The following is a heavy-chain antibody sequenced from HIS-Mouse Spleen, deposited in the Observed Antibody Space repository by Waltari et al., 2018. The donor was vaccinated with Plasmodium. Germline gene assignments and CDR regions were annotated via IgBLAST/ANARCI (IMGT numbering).Heavy chain of an antibody. V-gene: IGHV4-59*01. CDR3: ARNGGIAARNWFDP. D-gene: IGHD6-6*01. CDR1: GGSISSYY. J-gene: IGHJ5*02. Sequence: QVQLQESGPALVKPSETLSLTCTVSGGSISSYYWSWILQPPGKGLEWIGYIYYSGINNDNPSLKSRVTISVDTSKNQFSLKLSSVTAADTAVYYCARNGGIAARNWFDPWGQGTLVTVSS. CDR2: IYYSGIN.